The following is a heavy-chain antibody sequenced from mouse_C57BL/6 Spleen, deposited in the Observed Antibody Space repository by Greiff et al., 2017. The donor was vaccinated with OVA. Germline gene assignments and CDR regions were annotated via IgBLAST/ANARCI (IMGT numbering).Heavy chain of an antibody. V-gene: IGHV5-9-1*02. J-gene: IGHJ3*01. Sequence: EVNLVESGEGLVKPGGSLKLSCAASGFTFSSYAMSWVRQTPEKRLEWVAYISSGGDYIYYADTVKGRFTISRDNAGNTLYLQMSSLKSEDTAMYYCTRDAYDGYPAWFAYWGQGTLVTVSA. CDR3: TRDAYDGYPAWFAY. CDR1: GFTFSSYA. CDR2: ISSGGDYI. D-gene: IGHD2-3*01.